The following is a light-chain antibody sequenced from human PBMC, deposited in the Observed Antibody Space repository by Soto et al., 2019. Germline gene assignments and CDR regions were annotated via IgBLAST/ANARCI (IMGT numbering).Light chain of an antibody. V-gene: IGKV1-6*01. CDR1: QAIRND. Sequence: AIQMTQSPSSLSASVGDRVTISCRASQAIRNDLGWYQQKPGKAPNLLIYGASSLESGVPSRFSGSGSGTDFTLTISSLQPEDFATYYCLQYNNYPWTFGQGTKVDI. J-gene: IGKJ1*01. CDR2: GAS. CDR3: LQYNNYPWT.